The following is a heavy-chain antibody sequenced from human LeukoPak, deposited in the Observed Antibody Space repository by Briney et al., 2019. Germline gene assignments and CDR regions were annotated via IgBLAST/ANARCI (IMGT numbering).Heavy chain of an antibody. Sequence: GASVKVSCKASGYTFTGYYMHWVRQAPGQGLEWMGWINPNSGGTNYAQKFQGRVTMTRDTSISTAYMELSRLRSDDTAVYYCARDQEFADTMGRDFQHWGQGTLVTVSS. CDR3: ARDQEFADTMGRDFQH. CDR1: GYTFTGYY. J-gene: IGHJ1*01. V-gene: IGHV1-2*02. CDR2: INPNSGGT. D-gene: IGHD3-10*01.